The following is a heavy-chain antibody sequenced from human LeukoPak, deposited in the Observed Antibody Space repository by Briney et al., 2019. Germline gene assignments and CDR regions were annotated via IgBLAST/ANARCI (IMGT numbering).Heavy chain of an antibody. D-gene: IGHD3-9*01. V-gene: IGHV3-21*01. CDR3: ARGPDYDILADYFDY. Sequence: AGGSLRLSCAASGFTFSIYAMNWVRQAPGKGLEWVSSISSSSSYIYYADSVKGRFTISRDNAKNSLYLQMNSLRAEDTAVYYCARGPDYDILADYFDYWGQGTLVTVSS. J-gene: IGHJ4*02. CDR2: ISSSSSYI. CDR1: GFTFSIYA.